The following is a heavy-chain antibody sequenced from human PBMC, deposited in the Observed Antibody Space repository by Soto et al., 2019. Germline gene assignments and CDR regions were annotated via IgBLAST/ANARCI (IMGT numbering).Heavy chain of an antibody. CDR3: GTGSSWTKVES. CDR1: GGTLSRSA. CDR2: IIPIFGPA. D-gene: IGHD6-13*01. J-gene: IGHJ4*02. V-gene: IGHV1-69*01. Sequence: QVQLVQSGAEVKKPGSSVKVSCKASGGTLSRSAISWVRQAPGQGLEWMGGIIPIFGPAIYAQKLRGRVSIIADESTRTAYMEMSSLRSDDTAVYYCGTGSSWTKVESWGQGPLFTVSS.